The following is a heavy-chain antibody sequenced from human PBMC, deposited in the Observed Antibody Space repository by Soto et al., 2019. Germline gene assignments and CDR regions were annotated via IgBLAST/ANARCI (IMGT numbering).Heavy chain of an antibody. V-gene: IGHV4-59*01. CDR1: GDSITRYY. D-gene: IGHD6-13*01. CDR2: MFYSGST. Sequence: SETLSLTCTVSGDSITRYYWSWIRQPPRKGLEWIAYMFYSGSTNYNPSLKSRVSMSIDTSKNQFSLKLSSVTAADTAVYYCAGDCDNSRCLIPGRFDPWGQGTLVTVSS. CDR3: AGDCDNSRCLIPGRFDP. J-gene: IGHJ5*02.